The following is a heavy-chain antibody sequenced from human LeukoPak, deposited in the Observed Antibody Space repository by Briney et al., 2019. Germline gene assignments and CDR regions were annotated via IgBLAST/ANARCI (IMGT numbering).Heavy chain of an antibody. CDR3: ATVGRNNWFDL. Sequence: GGSLRLSWAAAGFTVSSKHMGWVSQAPGKGMDWVLRIYRGGSIYFADSVKGRFTISRDNSEKTLYLQMNSLRAEDTALYYCATVGRNNWFDLWGQGTPVTVSS. CDR2: IYRGGSI. CDR1: GFTVSSKH. J-gene: IGHJ5*02. V-gene: IGHV3-53*01.